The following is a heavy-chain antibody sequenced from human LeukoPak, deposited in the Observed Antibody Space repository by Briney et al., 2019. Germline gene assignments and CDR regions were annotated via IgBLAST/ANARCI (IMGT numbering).Heavy chain of an antibody. CDR3: ARASYSYDINGWVPFDY. Sequence: PSETLSLTCTVSGGSISSSSYYWGWIRQPPGKGLEWIGTIYYSGSTYYNPSLKSRVTISGDTSKNQFSLRLSSVTAADTAVYYCARASYSYDINGWVPFDYWGQGTLVTVSS. CDR1: GGSISSSSYY. V-gene: IGHV4-39*07. CDR2: IYYSGST. J-gene: IGHJ4*02. D-gene: IGHD3-22*01.